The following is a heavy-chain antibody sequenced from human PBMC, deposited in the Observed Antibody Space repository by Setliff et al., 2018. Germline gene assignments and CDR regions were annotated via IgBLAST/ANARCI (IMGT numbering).Heavy chain of an antibody. Sequence: GGSLRLSCAASGFTFDDYAMTWVRQAPGKGLEWVSGINWNGGSTGYVDSVKGRFTSSRDNAKNSLYLLMNSLRAEDTALYYCVRDKGSNYGDNWFDYWGQGTLVTVSS. CDR3: VRDKGSNYGDNWFDY. CDR1: GFTFDDYA. CDR2: INWNGGST. J-gene: IGHJ4*02. V-gene: IGHV3-20*04. D-gene: IGHD4-17*01.